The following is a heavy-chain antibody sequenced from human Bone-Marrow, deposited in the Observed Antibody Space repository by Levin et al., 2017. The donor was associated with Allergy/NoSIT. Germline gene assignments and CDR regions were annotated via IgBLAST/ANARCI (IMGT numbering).Heavy chain of an antibody. Sequence: LSLPCAASGFPFSSYAMHWVRQAPGKGLEWVAVISYDGSNKYYADSVKGRFTISRDNSKNTLYLQMNSLRAEDTAVYYCARGAWGDCSGGSCYQGYWGQGTLVTVSS. CDR3: ARGAWGDCSGGSCYQGY. J-gene: IGHJ4*02. CDR1: GFPFSSYA. CDR2: ISYDGSNK. V-gene: IGHV3-30-3*01. D-gene: IGHD2-15*01.